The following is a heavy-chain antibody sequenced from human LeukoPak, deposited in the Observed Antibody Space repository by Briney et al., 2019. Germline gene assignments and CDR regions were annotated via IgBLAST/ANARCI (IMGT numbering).Heavy chain of an antibody. J-gene: IGHJ4*02. V-gene: IGHV4-31*03. CDR1: GGYISSGGYY. Sequence: SETLSLTCTVSGGYISSGGYYWSWIRQHPGKGLEWIGYIYYSGSTYYNPSLKSRVTISVDTSKNQFSLKLSSVTAADTAVYYCARDRNYGIDYWGQGTLVTVSS. D-gene: IGHD1-7*01. CDR3: ARDRNYGIDY. CDR2: IYYSGST.